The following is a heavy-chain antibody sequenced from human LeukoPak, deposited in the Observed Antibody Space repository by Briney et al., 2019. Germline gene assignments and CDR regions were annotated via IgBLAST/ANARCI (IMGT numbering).Heavy chain of an antibody. J-gene: IGHJ5*02. Sequence: GSLRLSCAASGFTFSSYSMNWVRQAPGKGLEWVSSISSSSSYIYYADSVKGRFTISRDNAKNSLYLQMNSLRAEDTAVYYCARGGGANNWFDPWGQGTLVTVSS. CDR2: ISSSSSYI. D-gene: IGHD3-16*01. V-gene: IGHV3-21*01. CDR1: GFTFSSYS. CDR3: ARGGGANNWFDP.